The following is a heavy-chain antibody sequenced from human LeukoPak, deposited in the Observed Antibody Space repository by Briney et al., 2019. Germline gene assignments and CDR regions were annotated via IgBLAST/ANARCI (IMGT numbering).Heavy chain of an antibody. J-gene: IGHJ6*04. CDR2: INHSGST. CDR1: RGSFSGYY. CDR3: ARGEYGSGSYLRVQKGYGMDV. V-gene: IGHV4-34*01. Sequence: PSETLSLTCAVYRGSFSGYYWSWIRQPQGKGLEWIGEINHSGSTNYNPCLKSRVTISVDTSKNQFSLKLSSVTAADTAAYYCARGEYGSGSYLRVQKGYGMDVWGKGTTVTVSS. D-gene: IGHD3-10*01.